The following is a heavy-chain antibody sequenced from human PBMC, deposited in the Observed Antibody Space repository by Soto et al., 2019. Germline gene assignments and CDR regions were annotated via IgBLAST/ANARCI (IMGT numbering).Heavy chain of an antibody. CDR2: ISGSGGST. CDR1: GFAFSSYA. Sequence: PGGPMRLSCAASGFAFSSYAMSWVRQAPGKGLEWVSAISGSGGSTYYADSVKGRFTISRDNSKNTLYLQMNSLRAEDTAVYYCAKRKQESSGYYYYGMDVWGQGTTVTVSS. CDR3: AKRKQESSGYYYYGMDV. D-gene: IGHD3-22*01. J-gene: IGHJ6*02. V-gene: IGHV3-23*01.